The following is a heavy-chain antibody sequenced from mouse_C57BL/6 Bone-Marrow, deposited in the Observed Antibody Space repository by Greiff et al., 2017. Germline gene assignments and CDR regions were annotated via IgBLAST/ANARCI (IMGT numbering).Heavy chain of an antibody. J-gene: IGHJ3*01. CDR3: TRGALCGTWFAY. Sequence: QVQLKESGAELVRPGASVKLSCKASGYTFTDYYINWVKQRPGQGLEWIARIYPGSGNTYYNEKFKGKATLTAEKSSSTAYMQLSSLTSEDSAVYFCTRGALCGTWFAYWGQGALVPVSA. D-gene: IGHD6-5*01. CDR1: GYTFTDYY. V-gene: IGHV1-76*01. CDR2: IYPGSGNT.